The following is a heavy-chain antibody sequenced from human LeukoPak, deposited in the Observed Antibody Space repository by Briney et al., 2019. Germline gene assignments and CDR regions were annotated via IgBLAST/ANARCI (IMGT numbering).Heavy chain of an antibody. V-gene: IGHV3-23*01. J-gene: IGHJ4*02. Sequence: GGSLRLSCAASGFAFSTYAMSWVRQIPGKGLEWVSAISGSDDGTYYADSVKGRFTISRDNSRNTLYLQMNTLRAEDTAVYFCAKSPVSSCRGSFCYPFDYWGQGNLVTVSS. CDR1: GFAFSTYA. CDR2: ISGSDDGT. CDR3: AKSPVSSCRGSFCYPFDY. D-gene: IGHD2-15*01.